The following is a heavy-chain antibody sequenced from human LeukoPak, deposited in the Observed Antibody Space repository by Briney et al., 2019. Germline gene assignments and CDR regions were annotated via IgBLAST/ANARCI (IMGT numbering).Heavy chain of an antibody. CDR2: ISGSGGST. J-gene: IGHJ4*02. CDR3: AKESLASGVRGAYDY. D-gene: IGHD3-10*01. V-gene: IGHV3-23*01. Sequence: GGSLRLSCAASGFTVSSNYMSWVRQAPGKGLEWVSAISGSGGSTYYADSVKGRFTISRDNSKNTLYLQMNSLRAEDTAVYYCAKESLASGVRGAYDYWGQGTLVTVSS. CDR1: GFTVSSNY.